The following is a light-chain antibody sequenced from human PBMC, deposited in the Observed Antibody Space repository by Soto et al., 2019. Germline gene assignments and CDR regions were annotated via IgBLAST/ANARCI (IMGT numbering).Light chain of an antibody. Sequence: AIRMTQSPSSLSASTGDRVTITCRASQGISSYLAWYQQKPGKAPKLLIYAASTLQSGVPSRFSGSGSGTDFTLTISCLQSEDFATYYCQQYYSYPPTFGGGTKLEIK. CDR3: QQYYSYPPT. J-gene: IGKJ4*01. CDR2: AAS. CDR1: QGISSY. V-gene: IGKV1-8*01.